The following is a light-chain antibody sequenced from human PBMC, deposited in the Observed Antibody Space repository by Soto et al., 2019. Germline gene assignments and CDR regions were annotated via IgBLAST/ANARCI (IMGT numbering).Light chain of an antibody. CDR1: QGIAPY. V-gene: IGKV1-27*01. Sequence: DVQMTQSPSSLSASVGDRVTITCRASQGIAPYLAWFQQKPGKVPKLLIYATSTLQSGVPSRFSGSGSGTDFTLSISSLHPETVATYYCQKYSSAPLTFVGGTKVEIK. J-gene: IGKJ4*01. CDR3: QKYSSAPLT. CDR2: ATS.